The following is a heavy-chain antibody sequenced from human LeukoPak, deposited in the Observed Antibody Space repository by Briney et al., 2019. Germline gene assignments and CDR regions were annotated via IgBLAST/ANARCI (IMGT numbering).Heavy chain of an antibody. D-gene: IGHD6-25*01. CDR3: ARDPSAGSES. V-gene: IGHV3-21*01. CDR1: GFTFSTYS. Sequence: GESLRLSCAASGFTFSTYSMSWVRQAPGKGLEWVSSISSSSIYIYYADSMKGRFTISRDNAKSSLYLQMNSLRVEDTAVYYCARDPSAGSESWGQGTLVTVSS. CDR2: ISSSSIYI. J-gene: IGHJ4*02.